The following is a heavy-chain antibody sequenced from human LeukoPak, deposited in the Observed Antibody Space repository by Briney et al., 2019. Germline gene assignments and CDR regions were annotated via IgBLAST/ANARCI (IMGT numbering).Heavy chain of an antibody. V-gene: IGHV5-51*01. D-gene: IGHD1-1*01. CDR2: IYPGDSHT. CDR1: GYSFSSYW. CDR3: TTSRWKYFDY. J-gene: IGHJ4*02. Sequence: GESLKISCQGSGYSFSSYWINWVRQMPGKGLEWVGIIYPGDSHTRYSPSFQGQVTISVDKSINTAYLQWSSLKASDTAMYYCTTSRWKYFDYWGQGTLVTVSS.